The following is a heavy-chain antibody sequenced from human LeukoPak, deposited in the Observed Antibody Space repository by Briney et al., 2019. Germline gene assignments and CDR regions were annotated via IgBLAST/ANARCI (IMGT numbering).Heavy chain of an antibody. CDR2: ISGSGGST. CDR3: AKAPTGYSSGWYLAFDY. D-gene: IGHD6-19*01. Sequence: GGSLRLSCAASGFTFSSYAMSWVRQAPGKGLEWVSAISGSGGSTYYADSVKGRFTISRDNSKNTLYLQMNSLRAEDTAVYYCAKAPTGYSSGWYLAFDYWGQATLVTVSS. J-gene: IGHJ4*02. V-gene: IGHV3-23*01. CDR1: GFTFSSYA.